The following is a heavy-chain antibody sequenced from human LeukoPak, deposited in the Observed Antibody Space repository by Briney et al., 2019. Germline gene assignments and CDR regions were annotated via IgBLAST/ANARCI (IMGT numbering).Heavy chain of an antibody. CDR2: IYHSGST. V-gene: IGHV4-38-2*02. J-gene: IGHJ4*02. Sequence: SETLSLTCTVSGYSISSGYYWGWIRQPPGKGLEWIGSIYHSGSTYYNPSLKRRVTISVDTSKNQFSLKLTSVTAADTAVYYCARVGRYYYDSSGYYHDFFDYWGQGTLSPSPQ. D-gene: IGHD3-22*01. CDR1: GYSISSGYY. CDR3: ARVGRYYYDSSGYYHDFFDY.